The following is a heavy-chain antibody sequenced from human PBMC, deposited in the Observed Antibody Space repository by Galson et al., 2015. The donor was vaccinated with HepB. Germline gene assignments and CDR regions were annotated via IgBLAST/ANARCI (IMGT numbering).Heavy chain of an antibody. CDR3: ARRYYYYDSSGYYYGDAFDI. Sequence: QSGAEVKKPGESLRISCKGSGYSFTSYWISWVRQMPGKGLEWMGRIDPSDSYTNYSPSFQGHVTISADKSISTAYLQWSSLKASDTAMYYCARRYYYYDSSGYYYGDAFDIWGQGTMVTVSS. CDR2: IDPSDSYT. J-gene: IGHJ3*02. D-gene: IGHD3-22*01. V-gene: IGHV5-10-1*01. CDR1: GYSFTSYW.